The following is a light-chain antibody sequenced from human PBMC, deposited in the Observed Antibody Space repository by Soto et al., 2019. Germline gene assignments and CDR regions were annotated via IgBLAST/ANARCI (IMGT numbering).Light chain of an antibody. CDR1: SSDVGGYNH. CDR2: DVS. J-gene: IGLJ1*01. V-gene: IGLV2-14*01. Sequence: QSALTQSASVSGSPGQSITISCTGTSSDVGGYNHVSWYQQHPGKAPKLLIYDVSNRPSGISIRFSGSKSGNSASLTISGLQAEDEADYFCSSYTRSSARVFGTGTKVTVL. CDR3: SSYTRSSARV.